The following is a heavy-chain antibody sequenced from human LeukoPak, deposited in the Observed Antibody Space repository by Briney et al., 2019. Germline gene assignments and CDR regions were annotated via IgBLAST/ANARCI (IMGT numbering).Heavy chain of an antibody. V-gene: IGHV3-23*01. CDR3: VTDPGTMIVVP. D-gene: IGHD3-22*01. CDR1: GFTFSSYV. J-gene: IGHJ4*02. CDR2: ISDSGDST. Sequence: PGGSLRLSCAASGFTFSSYVMTWFRQAPGKGLEWVSVISDSGDSTYYADSVKGRFTISRDNSKNTLYLQMSSLRAEDTAVYYCVTDPGTMIVVPWGQGTLVTVSS.